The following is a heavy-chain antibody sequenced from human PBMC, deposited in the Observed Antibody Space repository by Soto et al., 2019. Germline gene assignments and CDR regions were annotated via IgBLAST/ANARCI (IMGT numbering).Heavy chain of an antibody. D-gene: IGHD1-26*01. CDR3: ARGGRLNWYFDL. CDR1: GFTFSSYW. V-gene: IGHV3-74*01. J-gene: IGHJ2*01. CDR2: INSDGSST. Sequence: EVQLVESGGGLVQPGGSLRLSCAASGFTFSSYWMHWVRQAPGKGLVWVSRINSDGSSTSYADSVKGRFTISRDNAKNTLYLQMNSLRAEDTAMYYCARGGRLNWYFDLWGRGTLVTVSS.